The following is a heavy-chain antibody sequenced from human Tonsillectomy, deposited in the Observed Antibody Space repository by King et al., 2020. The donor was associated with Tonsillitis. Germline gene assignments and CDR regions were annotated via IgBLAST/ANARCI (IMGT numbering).Heavy chain of an antibody. CDR3: ARERWGLAPDY. D-gene: IGHD1-26*01. J-gene: IGHJ4*02. CDR1: GFPFSSYG. Sequence: VQLVESGGGVVQPGRSLRLSCAASGFPFSSYGMHWVRQAPGKGLEWVAVISYDGSNKYYADSVKGRFTISRDNSKNTLYLQMNSLRAADTAVYYCARERWGLAPDYWGQGTLVTVSS. CDR2: ISYDGSNK. V-gene: IGHV3-33*05.